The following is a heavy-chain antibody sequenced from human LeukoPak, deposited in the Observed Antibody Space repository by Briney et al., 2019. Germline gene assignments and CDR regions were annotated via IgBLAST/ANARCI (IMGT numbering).Heavy chain of an antibody. CDR1: GGSISSGDYY. Sequence: SQTLSLTCTVSGGSISSGDYYWSWIRQPPGKGLEWIGYIYYSGSTYYNPSLKSRVTISVDTSKNQFPLKLSSVTAADTAVYYCATTWAVAGTGGDPDYWGQGTLVTVSS. CDR3: ATTWAVAGTGGDPDY. D-gene: IGHD6-19*01. J-gene: IGHJ4*02. V-gene: IGHV4-30-4*01. CDR2: IYYSGST.